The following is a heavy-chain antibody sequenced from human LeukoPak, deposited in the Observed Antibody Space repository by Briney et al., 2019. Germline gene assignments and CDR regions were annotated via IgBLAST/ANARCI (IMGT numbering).Heavy chain of an antibody. Sequence: SETLSLTCTVSGGSISSGGYYWSWIRQHPGKGLEWIGYIYYSGSTYYNPSLKSRVTISVDTSKNQFSLKLSSVTAADTAVYYCARRLHYYDSSGYPSPYFDLWGRGTLVTVSS. CDR2: IYYSGST. CDR3: ARRLHYYDSSGYPSPYFDL. D-gene: IGHD3-22*01. CDR1: GGSISSGGYY. J-gene: IGHJ2*01. V-gene: IGHV4-31*03.